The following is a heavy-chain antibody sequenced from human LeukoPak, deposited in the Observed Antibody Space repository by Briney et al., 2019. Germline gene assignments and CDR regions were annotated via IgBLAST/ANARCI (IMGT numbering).Heavy chain of an antibody. CDR1: GGTFSSYA. CDR3: ARDRPTVTTDFDY. J-gene: IGHJ4*02. V-gene: IGHV1-69*05. Sequence: ASVKVSCKASGGTFSSYAISWVRQAPGQGLEWMGGIIPIFGTANYAQKFQGRVTITTDESTSTAYMELSSLRSEDTAVYYCARDRPTVTTDFDYWGQGTLVTVSS. D-gene: IGHD4-17*01. CDR2: IIPIFGTA.